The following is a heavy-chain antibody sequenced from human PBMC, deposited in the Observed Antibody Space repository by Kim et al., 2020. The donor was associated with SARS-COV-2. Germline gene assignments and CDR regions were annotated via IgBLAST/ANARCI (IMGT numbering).Heavy chain of an antibody. Sequence: SETLSLTCAVYGGSFSGYYWSWIRQPPGKGLEWIGEINHSGSTNYNPSLKSRVTISVDTSKNQFSLKLSSVTAADTAVYYCARGVGAMSYWGQGTLVTVSS. J-gene: IGHJ4*02. D-gene: IGHD1-26*01. CDR2: INHSGST. V-gene: IGHV4-34*01. CDR3: ARGVGAMSY. CDR1: GGSFSGYY.